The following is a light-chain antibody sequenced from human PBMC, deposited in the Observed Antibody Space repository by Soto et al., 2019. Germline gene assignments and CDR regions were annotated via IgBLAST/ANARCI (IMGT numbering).Light chain of an antibody. V-gene: IGLV2-8*01. CDR3: SSYAGSNNLL. J-gene: IGLJ2*01. Sequence: QSALTQPPSASGSPGQSVTISCTGTSGDVGAYDYVSWCQQHPGKAPKLMIYEVSKRPSGGPDRFSGSKSGNTASLTVSGLQVEDEADYYCSSYAGSNNLLFGGGTKLTVL. CDR1: SGDVGAYDY. CDR2: EVS.